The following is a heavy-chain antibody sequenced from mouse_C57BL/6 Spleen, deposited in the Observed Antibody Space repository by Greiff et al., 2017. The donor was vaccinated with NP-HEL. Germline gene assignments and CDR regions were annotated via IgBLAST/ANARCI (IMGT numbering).Heavy chain of an antibody. D-gene: IGHD2-4*01. CDR1: GFTFSSYA. Sequence: EVMLVESGGGLVKPGGSLKLSCAASGFTFSSYAMSWVRQTPEKRLEWVATISDGGSYTYYPDNVKGRFTISRDNAKNNLYLQMSHLKSEDTAMYYCARVDYDDTFAYWGQGTLVTVSA. CDR3: ARVDYDDTFAY. J-gene: IGHJ3*01. CDR2: ISDGGSYT. V-gene: IGHV5-4*03.